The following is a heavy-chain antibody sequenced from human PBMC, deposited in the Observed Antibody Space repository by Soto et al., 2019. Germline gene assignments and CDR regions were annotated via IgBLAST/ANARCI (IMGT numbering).Heavy chain of an antibody. J-gene: IGHJ6*02. D-gene: IGHD4-17*01. CDR3: AKAPTPSSYYYYYGMDV. V-gene: IGHV3-23*01. CDR1: GFTFSSYA. CDR2: ISGSGGST. Sequence: EVQLLESGGGLVQPGGSLRLSCAASGFTFSSYAMSWVRQAPGKGLEWVPAISGSGGSTYYADSVKGRFTISRDNSKNTLYLQMNSLRAEDTAVYYCAKAPTPSSYYYYYGMDVWGQGTTVTVSS.